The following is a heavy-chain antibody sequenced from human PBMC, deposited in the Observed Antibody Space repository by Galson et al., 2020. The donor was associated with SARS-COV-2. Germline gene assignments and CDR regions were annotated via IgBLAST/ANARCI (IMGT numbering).Heavy chain of an antibody. J-gene: IGHJ4*02. Sequence: GGSLRLSCAASGFTFSSYSINWVRQAPGKGLEWVSSISSSSSYIYYADSVKGQFTISRDNAKNSLYLQMNSLRAEDTAVYYCARAPGITIFGVVIMGPSYFDYWGQGTLVTVSS. CDR2: ISSSSSYI. CDR1: GFTFSSYS. CDR3: ARAPGITIFGVVIMGPSYFDY. V-gene: IGHV3-21*01. D-gene: IGHD3-3*01.